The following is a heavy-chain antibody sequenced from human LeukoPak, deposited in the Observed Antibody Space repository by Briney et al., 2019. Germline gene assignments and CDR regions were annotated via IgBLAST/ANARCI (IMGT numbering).Heavy chain of an antibody. Sequence: ASVKVSCKASGYTFTSYAMHWVRQAPGQRLEWMGWINAGNGNTKYSQKFQGRVTITRDTSASTAYMELSSLRSEDTAVYYCARGAIALLVGAAALDYWGQGTLVTVSS. J-gene: IGHJ4*02. CDR3: ARGAIALLVGAAALDY. V-gene: IGHV1-3*01. CDR2: INAGNGNT. CDR1: GYTFTSYA. D-gene: IGHD2-15*01.